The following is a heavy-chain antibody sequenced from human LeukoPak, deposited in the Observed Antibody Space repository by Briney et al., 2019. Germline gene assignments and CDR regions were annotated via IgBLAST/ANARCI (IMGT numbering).Heavy chain of an antibody. CDR3: ARVPTYGGNGEIDY. CDR1: GGSLSSYY. CDR2: IYYSGST. Sequence: PSETLSLTCTVSGGSLSSYYWSWIRQPPGKGLEWVGYIYYSGSTNYNPSLKSRVTISVDTSKNQFSLKLSSVTAADTAVYYCARVPTYGGNGEIDYWGQGTLVTVSS. V-gene: IGHV4-59*01. D-gene: IGHD4-23*01. J-gene: IGHJ4*02.